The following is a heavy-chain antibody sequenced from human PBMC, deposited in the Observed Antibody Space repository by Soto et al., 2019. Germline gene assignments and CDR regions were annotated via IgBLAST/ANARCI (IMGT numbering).Heavy chain of an antibody. CDR1: GFTFRSFT. V-gene: IGHV3-21*04. Sequence: GGSLRLSCAASGFTFRSFTMNWVRQAPGKGLEWVSTISSNSAYIYYTDALRGRFTISRDNAKNSLHLQMNSLRAEDTAVYYCAKVGPRGGVLESPPGGRFDPWGQGTLVTVSS. CDR2: ISSNSAYI. J-gene: IGHJ5*02. CDR3: AKVGPRGGVLESPPGGRFDP. D-gene: IGHD3-16*01.